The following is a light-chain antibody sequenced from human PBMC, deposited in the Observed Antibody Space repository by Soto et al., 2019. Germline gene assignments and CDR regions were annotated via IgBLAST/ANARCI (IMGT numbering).Light chain of an antibody. CDR3: CSYAGSSAVV. CDR2: EGS. V-gene: IGLV2-23*01. Sequence: QSALTQPASVSGSPGQSITISCTGTSSDVGSYNLVSWYQQHPGKAPKLMIYEGSKRPSGVSNRFSGSKSGNTASLTISGPQAEDEADYYCCSYAGSSAVVFGGGTKPTVL. J-gene: IGLJ2*01. CDR1: SSDVGSYNL.